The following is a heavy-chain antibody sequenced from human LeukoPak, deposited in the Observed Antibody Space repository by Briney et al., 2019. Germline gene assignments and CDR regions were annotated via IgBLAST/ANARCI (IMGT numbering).Heavy chain of an antibody. CDR1: GYTFTGYY. J-gene: IGHJ5*02. V-gene: IGHV1-2*02. CDR3: ARVGGAAGTGNWFDP. CDR2: INPNSGGT. Sequence: GASVKVSCKASGYTFTGYYMHWVRQAPGQGLEWMGWINPNSGGTNYAQKFQGRVTMTRDTSISTAYMELSRLRYDDTAVYYCARVGGAAGTGNWFDPWGQGTLVTVSS. D-gene: IGHD6-13*01.